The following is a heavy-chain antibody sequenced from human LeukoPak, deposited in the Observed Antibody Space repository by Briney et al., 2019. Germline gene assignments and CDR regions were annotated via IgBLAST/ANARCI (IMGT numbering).Heavy chain of an antibody. Sequence: PSETLSLTCTVSGGSISSSSYYWGWIRQPPGKGLEWIGSIYYSGSTYYNPSLKSRVTISVDTSKNQFSLKLSSVTAADTAVYYCARDRIQLWSRHGMDVWGQGTTVTVSS. CDR3: ARDRIQLWSRHGMDV. CDR2: IYYSGST. V-gene: IGHV4-39*02. D-gene: IGHD5-18*01. J-gene: IGHJ6*02. CDR1: GGSISSSSYY.